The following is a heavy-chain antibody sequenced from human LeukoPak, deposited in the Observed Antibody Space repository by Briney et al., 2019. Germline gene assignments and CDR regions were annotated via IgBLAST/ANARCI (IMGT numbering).Heavy chain of an antibody. Sequence: GGSLRLSCAASGFTFSSYGMHWVRQAPGKGLEWVAFIRYDGSNKYYADSVKGRFTISRDNSKNTLYLQMNSLRAEDTAVYYCAKGETLKVGAFDIWGQGTMVTVSS. CDR2: IRYDGSNK. J-gene: IGHJ3*02. V-gene: IGHV3-30*02. CDR1: GFTFSSYG. CDR3: AKGETLKVGAFDI.